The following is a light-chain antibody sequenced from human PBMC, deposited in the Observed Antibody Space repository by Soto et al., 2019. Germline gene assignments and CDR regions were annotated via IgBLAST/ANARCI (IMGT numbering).Light chain of an antibody. CDR3: QQYGGSPPT. J-gene: IGKJ1*01. CDR1: QNIGSS. V-gene: IGKV3-20*01. Sequence: MVLTQSPGTLSLSPGERATLSCRASQNIGSSLAWYQQTPGQGPRLLIYGASTRATGIPDRISGSGSGTDFTLTISRLDPDDFAVFYCQQYGGSPPTFGQGTKVEIK. CDR2: GAS.